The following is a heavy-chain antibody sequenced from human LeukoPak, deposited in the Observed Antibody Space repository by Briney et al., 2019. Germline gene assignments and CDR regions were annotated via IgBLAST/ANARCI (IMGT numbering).Heavy chain of an antibody. CDR3: ARGRSIPAAITPFDP. D-gene: IGHD2-2*01. CDR2: INHSGST. CDR1: GGSFSGYY. J-gene: IGHJ5*02. Sequence: SETLSLTCAVYGGSFSGYYWSWIRQPPGKGLEWIGEINHSGSTNYNPSLKSRVTISVDTSKNQFSLKLSSVTAADTAVYYYARGRSIPAAITPFDPWGQGTLVTVSS. V-gene: IGHV4-34*01.